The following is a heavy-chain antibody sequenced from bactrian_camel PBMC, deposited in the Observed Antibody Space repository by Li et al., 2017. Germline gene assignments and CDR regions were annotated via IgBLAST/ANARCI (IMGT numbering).Heavy chain of an antibody. D-gene: IGHD7*01. CDR1: GYTFSRGC. Sequence: QVQLVESGGESVQAGGSLRLSCDTSGYTFSRGCAAWFRQAPGKEREAVAAISPGGGSSIYTDPVQGRFTITRDNSKGTLYLRMDSLKPEDTAMYYCAANPLGGRCFLNDRYSDHWGQGTQVTVS. J-gene: IGHJ4*01. CDR2: ISPGGGSS. CDR3: AANPLGGRCFLNDRYSDH. V-gene: IGHV3-3*01.